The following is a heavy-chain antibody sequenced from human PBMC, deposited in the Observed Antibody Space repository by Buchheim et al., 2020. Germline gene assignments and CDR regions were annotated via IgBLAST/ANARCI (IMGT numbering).Heavy chain of an antibody. CDR1: GGSFSGYY. CDR2: INHSGST. V-gene: IGHV4-34*01. Sequence: QVQLQQWGAGLLKPSETLSLTCAVYGGSFSGYYWSWIRQPPGKGLEWIGEINHSGSTNYNPSLKSRVTISVDTSKNQFSLKLSSVTAADTAVYYCARLNAYYGSGSYYNGHGMDVWGQGTT. D-gene: IGHD3-10*01. J-gene: IGHJ6*02. CDR3: ARLNAYYGSGSYYNGHGMDV.